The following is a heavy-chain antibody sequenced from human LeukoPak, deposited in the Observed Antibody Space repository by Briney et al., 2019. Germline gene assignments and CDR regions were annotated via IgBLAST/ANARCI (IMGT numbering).Heavy chain of an antibody. J-gene: IGHJ4*02. V-gene: IGHV4-61*02. D-gene: IGHD6-19*01. CDR2: IYTSGST. CDR3: ARQRGSGWYHPHLF. CDR1: GGSISSDSYY. Sequence: SETLSLTCTVSGGSISSDSYYWSWIRQPAGKGLEWIGRIYTSGSTNYNPSLKSRVTISVDTSKNQFSLKLTSVTAADTAVYYCARQRGSGWYHPHLFWGQGILVTVSS.